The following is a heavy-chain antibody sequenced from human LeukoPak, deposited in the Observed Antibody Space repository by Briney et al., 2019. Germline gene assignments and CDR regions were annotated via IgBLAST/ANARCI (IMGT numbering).Heavy chain of an antibody. Sequence: PGGSLRLSCAASGFTFSSYGMHWVRQVPGKGLEWVAVIWYDGSNKYYADSVKGRFTISRDNSKNTLYLQMNSLRAEDTAVYYCARADGSGWTSYFDYWGQGTLVTVSS. CDR3: ARADGSGWTSYFDY. D-gene: IGHD6-19*01. V-gene: IGHV3-33*01. CDR1: GFTFSSYG. J-gene: IGHJ4*02. CDR2: IWYDGSNK.